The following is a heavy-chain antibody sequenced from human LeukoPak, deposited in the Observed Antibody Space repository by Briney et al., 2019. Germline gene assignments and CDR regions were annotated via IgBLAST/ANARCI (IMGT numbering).Heavy chain of an antibody. D-gene: IGHD3-22*01. CDR3: AKDNYYDSSGFQHYFDY. CDR1: GFTFDDYA. V-gene: IGHV3-9*01. J-gene: IGHJ4*02. CDR2: ISWNSGSI. Sequence: GGSLRLSCAASGFTFDDYAMHWVRQAPGKGLEWVSGISWNSGSIGYADSVKGRFTISRDNAKNSLYLQMNSLRAEDTALYYCAKDNYYDSSGFQHYFDYWGQGTLVTVSS.